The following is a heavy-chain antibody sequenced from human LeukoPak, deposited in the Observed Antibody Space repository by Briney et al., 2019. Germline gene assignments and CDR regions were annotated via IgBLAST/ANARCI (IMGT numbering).Heavy chain of an antibody. Sequence: GGSLRLSCAASGFTFSGSAMHWVRQASGKGLEWVGRIRSKANSYATAYAASVKGRFTISIDDSKNTAYLQMNSLKTEDTAVYYCTRVVPAAVGGFDYWGQGTLVTVSS. CDR3: TRVVPAAVGGFDY. D-gene: IGHD2-2*01. J-gene: IGHJ4*02. V-gene: IGHV3-73*01. CDR1: GFTFSGSA. CDR2: IRSKANSYAT.